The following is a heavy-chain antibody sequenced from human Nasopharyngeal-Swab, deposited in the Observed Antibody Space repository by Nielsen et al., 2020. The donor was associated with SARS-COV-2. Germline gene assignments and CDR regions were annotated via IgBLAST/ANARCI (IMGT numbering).Heavy chain of an antibody. D-gene: IGHD4-17*01. CDR1: GFTFSSYA. CDR3: ARVTHDYGDYGWFDP. Sequence: GESLKISCSASGFTFSSYAMHWVRQAPGKGLEYVSAISSNGGSTYYADSVKGRFTISRDNSKNTLYLQMSSLRAEDTAVYYCARVTHDYGDYGWFDPWGQGTLVSVSS. CDR2: ISSNGGST. J-gene: IGHJ5*02. V-gene: IGHV3-64D*06.